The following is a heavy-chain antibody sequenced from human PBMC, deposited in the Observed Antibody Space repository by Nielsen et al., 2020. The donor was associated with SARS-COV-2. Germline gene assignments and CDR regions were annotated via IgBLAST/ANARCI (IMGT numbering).Heavy chain of an antibody. D-gene: IGHD3-3*01. V-gene: IGHV4-30-4*01. J-gene: IGHJ6*02. CDR2: IYYSGST. Sequence: LRLSCTVSGGSISGGDYYWSWIRQPPGKGLEWIGYIYYSGSTYYNPSLKSRVTISVDTSKNQFSLKLSSVTAADTALYYCARGGTIFGVVNSGMDVWGQGTTVTVSS. CDR1: GGSISGGDYY. CDR3: ARGGTIFGVVNSGMDV.